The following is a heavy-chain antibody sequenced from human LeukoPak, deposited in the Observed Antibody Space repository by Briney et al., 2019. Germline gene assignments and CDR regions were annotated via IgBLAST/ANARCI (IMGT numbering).Heavy chain of an antibody. CDR3: ARVQYSSSWFGGYWFDP. D-gene: IGHD6-13*01. Sequence: PSETLSLTCTVSGSSISSGDYYWSWIRQHPGKGLEWIGYIYYRGSTYYNPSLKSRVTISVETSKNQFSLKLSSMTAADTAVYYCARVQYSSSWFGGYWFDPWGQGILVTVSS. CDR1: GSSISSGDYY. CDR2: IYYRGST. J-gene: IGHJ5*02. V-gene: IGHV4-31*03.